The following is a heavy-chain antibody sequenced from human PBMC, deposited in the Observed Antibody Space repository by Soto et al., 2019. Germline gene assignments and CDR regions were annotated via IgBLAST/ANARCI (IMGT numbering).Heavy chain of an antibody. CDR2: ISGSGGRT. Sequence: GGSLRLSCAASGFTFSSYAMSWVRQAPGKGLEWVSGISGSGGRTYYADSVKGRFTISRDNSKNTLYLQMNSLRAEDTAVYYCAKDPEYYDFWSGPLNTNWFDPWGQGTLVTVSS. CDR3: AKDPEYYDFWSGPLNTNWFDP. V-gene: IGHV3-23*01. J-gene: IGHJ5*02. CDR1: GFTFSSYA. D-gene: IGHD3-3*01.